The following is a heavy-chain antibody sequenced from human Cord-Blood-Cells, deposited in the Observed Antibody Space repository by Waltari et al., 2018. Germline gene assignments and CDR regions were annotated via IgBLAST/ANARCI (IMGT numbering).Heavy chain of an antibody. V-gene: IGHV3-21*01. CDR3: ARDPVTTVTYYFDY. Sequence: EVQLVESGGGLVKPGGSLRLSCAASGFTFSSYSMNWVRQAPGKGLEWVSSISSSSSYIYYADSVKGRCTISRDNAKNSLYLQMNSLRAEDTAVYYCARDPVTTVTYYFDYWGQGTLVTVSS. D-gene: IGHD4-4*01. J-gene: IGHJ4*02. CDR1: GFTFSSYS. CDR2: ISSSSSYI.